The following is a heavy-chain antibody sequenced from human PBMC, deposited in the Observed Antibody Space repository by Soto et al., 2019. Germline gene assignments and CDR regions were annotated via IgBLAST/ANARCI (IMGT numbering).Heavy chain of an antibody. J-gene: IGHJ3*02. CDR1: GYTFTGYY. CDR2: INPNSGGT. V-gene: IGHV1-2*04. D-gene: IGHD3-22*01. CDR3: AIVKGLTRLLEESGYGHHAFDI. Sequence: GASVKVSCKASGYTFTGYYMHWVRQAPGQGLEWIGWINPNSGGTNYAQKFQGWVTMTRDTSISTAYMELSRLRSDDTAVYYCAIVKGLTRLLEESGYGHHAFDIWGQGTMVTVSS.